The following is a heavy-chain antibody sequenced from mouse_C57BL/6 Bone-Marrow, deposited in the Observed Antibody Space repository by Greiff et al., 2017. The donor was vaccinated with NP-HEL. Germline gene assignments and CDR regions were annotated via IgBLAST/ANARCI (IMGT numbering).Heavy chain of an antibody. Sequence: EVQLQQSGPELVKPGASVKISCKASGYSFTGYYMNWVKQSPEKSLEWIGEINPSTGGTTYNQKFKAKATLTVDKSSSTAYMQLKSLTSEDSAVYYCARRDYYGNWYFDVWGTGTTVTVSS. V-gene: IGHV1-42*01. J-gene: IGHJ1*03. CDR3: ARRDYYGNWYFDV. CDR1: GYSFTGYY. CDR2: INPSTGGT. D-gene: IGHD1-1*01.